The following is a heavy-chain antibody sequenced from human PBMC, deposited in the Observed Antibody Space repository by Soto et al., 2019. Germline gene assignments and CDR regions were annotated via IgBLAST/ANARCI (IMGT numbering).Heavy chain of an antibody. CDR2: ISFDGSTK. CDR3: AKNSFSGSKRILDS. J-gene: IGHJ4*02. D-gene: IGHD1-26*01. Sequence: QVQLVESGGGVVQPGRSLRLSCAASGFRDGSPFSDYDMHWVRQAPGKGLEWVALISFDGSTKNYVDSVEGRFTISRDNSRDTLFLQMDSLRPEDTAVYYCAKNSFSGSKRILDSWGQGTLVTVSS. CDR1: GFRDGSPFSDYD. V-gene: IGHV3-30*18.